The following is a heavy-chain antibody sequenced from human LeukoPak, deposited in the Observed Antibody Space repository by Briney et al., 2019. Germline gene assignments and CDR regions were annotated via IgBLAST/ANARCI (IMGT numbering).Heavy chain of an antibody. V-gene: IGHV3-53*01. Sequence: PGGSLRLSCAASGFTVSSNYMSWVRQAPGKGLELVSGIYSGGSTYYADSVKGRFTISRDNSKNTLYLQMNSLRAEDTAVYYCARDWDFRFDYWGQGTLVTVSS. D-gene: IGHD2/OR15-2a*01. CDR1: GFTVSSNY. CDR2: IYSGGST. CDR3: ARDWDFRFDY. J-gene: IGHJ4*02.